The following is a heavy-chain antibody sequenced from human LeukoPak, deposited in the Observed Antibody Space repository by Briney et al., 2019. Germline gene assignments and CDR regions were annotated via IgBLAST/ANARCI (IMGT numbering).Heavy chain of an antibody. J-gene: IGHJ3*02. CDR3: ARDKYDILTGYLDAFDI. D-gene: IGHD3-9*01. CDR1: GGSISSYY. CDR2: IYTSGST. Sequence: SETLSLTCTVSGGSISSYYWSWIRQPAGKGLEWIGRIYTSGSTNYNPSLKSRVTMSVDTSKNQFSLKLSSVTAADTAVYYCARDKYDILTGYLDAFDIWGQGTVVTVSS. V-gene: IGHV4-4*07.